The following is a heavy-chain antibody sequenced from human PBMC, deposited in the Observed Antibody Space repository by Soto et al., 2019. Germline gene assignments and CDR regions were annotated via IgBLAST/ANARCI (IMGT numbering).Heavy chain of an antibody. V-gene: IGHV1-69*13. CDR2: IIPIFGTA. J-gene: IGHJ6*02. D-gene: IGHD2-2*01. CDR3: ARERRPGFCISTSCYDPTYYYYYGMDV. CDR1: GYTFTSYA. Sequence: ASVKVSCKASGYTFTSYAISWVRQAPGQGLEWMGGIIPIFGTANYAQKFQGRVTITADESTSTAYMELSSLRSEDTAVYYCARERRPGFCISTSCYDPTYYYYYGMDVWGQGTTVTVSS.